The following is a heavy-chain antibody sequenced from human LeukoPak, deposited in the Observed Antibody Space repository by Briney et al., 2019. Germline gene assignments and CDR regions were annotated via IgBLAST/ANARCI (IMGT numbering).Heavy chain of an antibody. CDR1: GGSISSGSYY. Sequence: SETLSLTCTVSGGSISSGSYYWSWIRQPAGKGLEWIGRIYTSGSTNHNPSLKSRVTISVDTSKNPFSMKLSSVTAADTAVYYCARESSITMVRGVMGWFDPWGQGTLVTVSS. J-gene: IGHJ5*02. CDR2: IYTSGST. CDR3: ARESSITMVRGVMGWFDP. V-gene: IGHV4-61*02. D-gene: IGHD3-10*01.